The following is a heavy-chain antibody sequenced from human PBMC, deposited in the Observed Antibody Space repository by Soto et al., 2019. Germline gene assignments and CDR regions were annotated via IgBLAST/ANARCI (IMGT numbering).Heavy chain of an antibody. V-gene: IGHV3-33*01. CDR1: GFTFSSYG. CDR3: ARVGVGGTLWATFDY. J-gene: IGHJ4*02. Sequence: PGGSLRLSCAASGFTFSSYGMHWVRQAPGKGLEWVAVIWYDGSNKYYADSVKGRFTISRDNSKNTLYLQMNSLRAEDTAVYYCARVGVGGTLWATFDYWGQGTLVTVSS. CDR2: IWYDGSNK. D-gene: IGHD2-21*01.